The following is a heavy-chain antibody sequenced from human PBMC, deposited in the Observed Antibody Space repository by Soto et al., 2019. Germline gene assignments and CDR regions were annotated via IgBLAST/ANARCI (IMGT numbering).Heavy chain of an antibody. CDR3: ASWRGGYTYGLDH. D-gene: IGHD5-18*01. CDR2: INNDGTST. J-gene: IGHJ4*02. V-gene: IGHV3-74*01. Sequence: DVQLVESGGGLVQPGGSLRLSCAASGFTFSIQWLHWVRQATGKWLVWISRINNDGTSTNYADSVKGRFTVSRDNAKKTMSLQMNSLSAEDTAVYDCASWRGGYTYGLDHWGQGTPVTVSS. CDR1: GFTFSIQW.